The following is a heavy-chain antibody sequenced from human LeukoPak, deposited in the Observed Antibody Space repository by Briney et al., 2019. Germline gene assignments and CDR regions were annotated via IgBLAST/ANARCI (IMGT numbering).Heavy chain of an antibody. CDR2: IKKDGSEE. V-gene: IGHV3-7*01. J-gene: IGHJ4*02. CDR3: ASEYSTVTTSDY. Sequence: GGSLRLSCTASGFTFSNYWMSWVRQAPGKGLEWVANIKKDGSEEYYVDSVRGRFTISRDNAKNSLYLQMNSLRAEDTAVYYCASEYSTVTTSDYWGQGTLVTVSS. D-gene: IGHD4-17*01. CDR1: GFTFSNYW.